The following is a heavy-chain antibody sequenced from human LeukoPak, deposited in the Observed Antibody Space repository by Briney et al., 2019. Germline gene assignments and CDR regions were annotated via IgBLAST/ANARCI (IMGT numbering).Heavy chain of an antibody. D-gene: IGHD3-10*01. CDR2: INPNSGGT. Sequence: ASVKVSCKASGYTFIGYYMHWVRQAPGQGLEWMGWINPNSGGTNYAQKFQGRVTMTRDTSISTAYMELSRLRSDDTAVYYCAGSGSTYYYYYMDVWGKGTTVTVSS. J-gene: IGHJ6*03. CDR3: AGSGSTYYYYYMDV. V-gene: IGHV1-2*02. CDR1: GYTFIGYY.